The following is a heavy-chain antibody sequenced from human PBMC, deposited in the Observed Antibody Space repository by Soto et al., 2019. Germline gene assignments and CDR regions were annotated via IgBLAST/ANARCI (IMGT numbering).Heavy chain of an antibody. Sequence: DVQLLESGGGLVQPGGSLRLSCAPSGFTLSGFIMDWVRQAPGKGLEWVSEINPRGDVTNYAESFKARFTVSRDNSRNSLYLQLSSLRVDDTAVYYCAKLLWAVGGAFHYWGQGTLVTVSS. CDR3: AKLLWAVGGAFHY. J-gene: IGHJ4*02. CDR1: GFTLSGFI. CDR2: INPRGDVT. V-gene: IGHV3-23*01. D-gene: IGHD2-15*01.